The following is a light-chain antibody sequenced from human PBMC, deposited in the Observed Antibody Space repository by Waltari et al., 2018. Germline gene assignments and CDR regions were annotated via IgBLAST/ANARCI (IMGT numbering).Light chain of an antibody. CDR2: GNN. J-gene: IGLJ2*01. V-gene: IGLV1-40*01. Sequence: QSVLTQPPSVSGTPGQRVTISCSGSTSNIGAGHDVHWYQHLPGPAPKLLIYGNNKRPSGVPDRFAGSKSGTSASLAITGLQADDEADYFCQSFDNMLSGGVVFGGGTKLAVL. CDR3: QSFDNMLSGGVV. CDR1: TSNIGAGHD.